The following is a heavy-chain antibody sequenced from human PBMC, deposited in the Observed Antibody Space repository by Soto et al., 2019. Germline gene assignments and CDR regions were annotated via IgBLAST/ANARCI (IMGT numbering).Heavy chain of an antibody. D-gene: IGHD2-8*01. CDR2: IYNAGST. CDR1: GLTVSRNY. Sequence: EVQLAESGGGLVQPGGSLRLSCAASGLTVSRNYMSWVRQAPGKGLEWVSVIYNAGSTNYADSVKGRFIISRDNSKNTLYLQMNSLRVEDTAVYYCATLGDGYWGQGTLVTVSS. CDR3: ATLGDGY. V-gene: IGHV3-66*01. J-gene: IGHJ4*02.